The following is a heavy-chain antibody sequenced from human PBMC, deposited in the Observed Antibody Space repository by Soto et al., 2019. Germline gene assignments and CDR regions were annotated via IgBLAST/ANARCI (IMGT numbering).Heavy chain of an antibody. D-gene: IGHD3-10*02. V-gene: IGHV2-70*01. CDR3: ERNSYVLSVYSVFHFDD. J-gene: IGHJ4*01. CDR2: IGWDDDE. CDR1: GFSLTTSAMC. Sequence: SGPTLVNPTQTLTLTCTFSGFSLTTSAMCVSWIRQPPGGALEWLALIGWDDDEYYTTSLKTRLTISKDTSKNQVVLTMTNMDPVDTGTYCCERNSYVLSVYSVFHFDDWVHGILDTVAS.